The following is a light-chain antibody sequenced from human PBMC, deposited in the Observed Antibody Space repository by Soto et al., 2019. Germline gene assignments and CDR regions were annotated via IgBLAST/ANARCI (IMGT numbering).Light chain of an antibody. CDR3: QQRSNWPPYT. J-gene: IGKJ2*01. V-gene: IGKV3-11*01. CDR2: DAS. CDR1: QSVSSS. Sequence: EIVLTQSPATLSLSPGERATLSCRASQSVSSSLAWYQQKPGQAPRVLIYDASNRAAGIPARFSGSGSGTDFTLTISSLEPEDFAVYYCQQRSNWPPYTFGQGTKLEIK.